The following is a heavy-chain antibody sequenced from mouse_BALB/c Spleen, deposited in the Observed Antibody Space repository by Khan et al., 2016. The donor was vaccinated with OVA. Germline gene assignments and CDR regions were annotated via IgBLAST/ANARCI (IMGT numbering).Heavy chain of an antibody. V-gene: IGHV2-2*02. CDR1: GFSLNNYS. J-gene: IGHJ3*01. D-gene: IGHD2-4*01. CDR3: ARRGYDYGRGALFAY. CDR2: IWSAGST. Sequence: QVQLKESGPGLVQPSQSLSITCTVSGFSLNNYSVHWVRQSPGKGLEWLGVIWSAGSTDYNAAFISRLTISKDNSRSQVFFKMNSLQPNDTAIYYCARRGYDYGRGALFAYWGQGTLVTASA.